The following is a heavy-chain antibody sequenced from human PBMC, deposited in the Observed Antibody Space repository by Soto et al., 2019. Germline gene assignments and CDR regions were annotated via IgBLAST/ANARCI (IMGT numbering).Heavy chain of an antibody. Sequence: PSETLSPTCTVSGGSVSSGDYYWSWLRQPPGKGLEWIGYIYYSGSTYYNPSLKSRVTISVDTSKNQFSLKLSSVTAADTAVYYCASSTTYNWFDPWGQGTLVTVSS. CDR1: GGSVSSGDYY. V-gene: IGHV4-30-4*01. CDR3: ASSTTYNWFDP. J-gene: IGHJ5*02. D-gene: IGHD2-2*01. CDR2: IYYSGST.